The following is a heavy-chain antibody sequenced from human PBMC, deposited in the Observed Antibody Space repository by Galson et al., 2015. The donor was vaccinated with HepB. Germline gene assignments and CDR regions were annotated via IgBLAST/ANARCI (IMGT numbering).Heavy chain of an antibody. CDR2: ISSRGSTTI. J-gene: IGHJ5*02. CDR3: ARAALGWFDP. V-gene: IGHV3-11*01. CDR1: GFTFSDFY. Sequence: SLRLSCAASGFTFSDFYMSWIRQAPGKGLEWVSYISSRGSTTIYYADSVKGRFTISRDNAKNSLYLQMNSLRAEDTAVYYCARAALGWFDPWGQGTLVTVSS.